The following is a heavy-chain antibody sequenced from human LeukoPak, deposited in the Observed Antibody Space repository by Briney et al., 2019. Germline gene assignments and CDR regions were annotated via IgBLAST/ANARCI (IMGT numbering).Heavy chain of an antibody. V-gene: IGHV1-8*01. J-gene: IGHJ4*02. D-gene: IGHD5-18*01. CDR1: GYTLTIYD. CDR3: ARRGYSYDDY. Sequence: ASVKVSSKASGYTLTIYDITWGGKATGKGLEGMGWMNPNSGNTGYAQKFQGRVTMTRNTSISTAYMELSSLRSEDTAVYYCARRGYSYDDYWGQGTLVTVSS. CDR2: MNPNSGNT.